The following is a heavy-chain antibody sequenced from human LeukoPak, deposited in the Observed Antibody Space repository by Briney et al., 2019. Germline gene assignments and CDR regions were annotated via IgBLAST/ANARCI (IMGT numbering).Heavy chain of an antibody. CDR1: GYTFSSYS. D-gene: IGHD2-15*01. CDR2: ISAYNGNT. Sequence: ATVKVSCKASGYTFSSYSISWVRQAPGQGLEWMGWISAYNGNTIYAQKVKGRVTMTTDTSTSTAYMELRSLKSDDTAVYYCARASYCSDGSCYSDYWGQGTLVTVSS. CDR3: ARASYCSDGSCYSDY. J-gene: IGHJ4*02. V-gene: IGHV1-18*01.